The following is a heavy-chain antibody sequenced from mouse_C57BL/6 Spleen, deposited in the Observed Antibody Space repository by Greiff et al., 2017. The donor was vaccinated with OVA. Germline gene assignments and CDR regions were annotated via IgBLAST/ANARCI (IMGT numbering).Heavy chain of an antibody. D-gene: IGHD2-1*01. CDR2: IWSGGST. CDR1: GFSLTSYG. Sequence: VKRVESGPGLVRPSQSLSITCTVSGFSLTSYGVHWVRQSPGKGLEWLGVIWSGGSTDYNAAFISRLSISKDNSKSQVFFKMNSLQADDTAIYYCARNSVTKYYFDYWGQGTTLTVSS. V-gene: IGHV2-2*01. J-gene: IGHJ2*01. CDR3: ARNSVTKYYFDY.